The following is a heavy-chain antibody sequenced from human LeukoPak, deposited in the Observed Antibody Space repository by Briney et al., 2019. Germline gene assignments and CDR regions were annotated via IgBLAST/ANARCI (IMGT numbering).Heavy chain of an antibody. J-gene: IGHJ3*02. D-gene: IGHD3-9*01. CDR3: ASLYYDILTGHQDAFDI. CDR2: IYYSGST. CDR1: GGSISSYY. Sequence: SETLSLTCTVSGGSISSYYWSWIRQPPGRGLEWSGYIYYSGSTHYNPSLESRVTISVDTSKNQFSLKLSSVTAADTAVYYCASLYYDILTGHQDAFDIWGQGTLVTVSS. V-gene: IGHV4-59*08.